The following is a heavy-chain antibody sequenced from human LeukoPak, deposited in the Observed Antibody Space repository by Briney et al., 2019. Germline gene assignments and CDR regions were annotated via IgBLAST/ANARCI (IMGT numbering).Heavy chain of an antibody. CDR3: ARASYVTAYYYYYMDV. D-gene: IGHD1-14*01. CDR2: ISSSSSYT. CDR1: GFTFSSYS. J-gene: IGHJ6*03. V-gene: IGHV3-21*01. Sequence: MSGGSLRLSCAASGFTFSSYSMNWVRQAPGKGLEWVSSISSSSSYTYYADSVKGRFTISRDNAKNSLYLQMNSLRAEDTAVYYCARASYVTAYYYYYMDVWGKGTTVTVSS.